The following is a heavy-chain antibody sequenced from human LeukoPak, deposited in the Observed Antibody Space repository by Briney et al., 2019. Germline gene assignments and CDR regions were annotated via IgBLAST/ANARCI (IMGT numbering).Heavy chain of an antibody. D-gene: IGHD3-22*01. V-gene: IGHV3-48*02. CDR1: GFTFSSYS. Sequence: GGSLRLSCAASGFTFSSYSMNWVRQAPGKGLEWVSYISSSSSTIYYADSVKGRFTISRDNAKNSLYLQMNSLRDEDTAVYYCAREPYYDSSGFPVDYWGQGTQVTVSS. CDR3: AREPYYDSSGFPVDY. CDR2: ISSSSSTI. J-gene: IGHJ4*02.